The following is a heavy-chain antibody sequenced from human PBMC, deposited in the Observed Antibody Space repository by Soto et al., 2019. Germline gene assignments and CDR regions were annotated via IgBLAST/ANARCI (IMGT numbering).Heavy chain of an antibody. CDR1: GGSFSGYY. CDR2: INHSGST. CDR3: ARVTVVILPATIMFDP. V-gene: IGHV4-34*01. Sequence: PSETLSLTCAVYGGSFSGYYWSWIRQPPGKGLEWIGEINHSGSTNYNPSLKSRVTISVGTSKNQFSLKLSSVTAADTAVYYCARVTVVILPATIMFDPWGQGXLVTVSS. J-gene: IGHJ5*02. D-gene: IGHD2-2*01.